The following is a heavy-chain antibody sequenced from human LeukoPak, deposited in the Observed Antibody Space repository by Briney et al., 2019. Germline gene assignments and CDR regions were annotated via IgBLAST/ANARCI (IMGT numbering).Heavy chain of an antibody. Sequence: SQTLSLTCTVSGGSISSGGYYWSWIRQHPGKGLEWIGYIYYSGSTYYNPSPKSRVTISVDTSKNQFSLKLSSVTAADTAVYYCARDLIVVVPAATYYYYGMDVWGQGTTVTVSS. V-gene: IGHV4-31*03. CDR3: ARDLIVVVPAATYYYYGMDV. D-gene: IGHD2-2*01. CDR1: GGSISSGGYY. CDR2: IYYSGST. J-gene: IGHJ6*02.